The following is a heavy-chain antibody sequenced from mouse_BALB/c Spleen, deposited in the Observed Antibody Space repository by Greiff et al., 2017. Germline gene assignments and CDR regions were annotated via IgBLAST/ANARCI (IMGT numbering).Heavy chain of an antibody. V-gene: IGHV14-3*02. J-gene: IGHJ2*01. D-gene: IGHD1-1*01. Sequence: EVKLVESGAELVKPGASVKLSCTASGFNIKDTYMHWVKQRPEQGLEWIGRIDPANGNTKYDPKFQGKATITADTSSNTAYLQLSSLTSEDTAVYYCARDYYGSSSNDYWGQGTTLTVSS. CDR1: GFNIKDTY. CDR3: ARDYYGSSSNDY. CDR2: IDPANGNT.